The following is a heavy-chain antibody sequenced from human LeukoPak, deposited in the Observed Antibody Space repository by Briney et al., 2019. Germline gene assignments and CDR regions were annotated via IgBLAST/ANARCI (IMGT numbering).Heavy chain of an antibody. J-gene: IGHJ4*02. CDR2: IYYSGST. Sequence: SETLSLTCTVSGGSISSSSYYWGWIRQPPGKGLQWIGGIYYSGSTYYNPSLKSRVTISVDTSKNQFSLKLSSVTAADTAVYYCARTIAGGYCSGGSCFYDYWGQGTLVTVSS. CDR1: GGSISSSSYY. V-gene: IGHV4-39*01. D-gene: IGHD2-15*01. CDR3: ARTIAGGYCSGGSCFYDY.